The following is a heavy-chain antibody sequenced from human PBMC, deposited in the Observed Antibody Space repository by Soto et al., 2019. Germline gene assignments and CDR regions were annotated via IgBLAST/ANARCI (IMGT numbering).Heavy chain of an antibody. CDR3: AKGNSGWYAYYFDF. CDR1: GFTFRTNA. V-gene: IGHV3-23*01. J-gene: IGHJ4*02. CDR2: VSGSGESP. Sequence: EVQLLESGGGFVQPGGSLRLSCAASGFTFRTNAMSWVRQAPGKGLEWVSGVSGSGESPYYADSVRGRFTISRDNSKNTLYLQMSSLKAEDTAVYYCAKGNSGWYAYYFDFWGQGIFVAVSS. D-gene: IGHD6-19*01.